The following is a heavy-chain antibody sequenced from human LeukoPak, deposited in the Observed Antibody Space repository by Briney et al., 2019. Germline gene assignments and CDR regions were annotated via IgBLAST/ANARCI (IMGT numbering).Heavy chain of an antibody. CDR1: GFTFSSYA. CDR3: ARGPDWGALRKTFDY. Sequence: GSLRLSCAASGFTFSSYAMSWVRQPPGKGVEWIGEINHSGSTNYNPSLKSRVTISGDTSKNQFSLKLSSVTAADTAVYYCARGPDWGALRKTFDYWGQGTLVTVSS. V-gene: IGHV4-34*01. J-gene: IGHJ4*02. D-gene: IGHD7-27*01. CDR2: INHSGST.